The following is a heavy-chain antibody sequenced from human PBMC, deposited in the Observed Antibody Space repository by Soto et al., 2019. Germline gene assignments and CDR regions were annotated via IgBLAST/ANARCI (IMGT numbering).Heavy chain of an antibody. CDR2: IYIGGSI. CDR3: ARASVGPAWGGSCIMPFVD. Sequence: SETLSLTCTVSGGSISNYDWSWIRQPAGKGLEWIGRIYIGGSINYNPSLKSRVTMSTDTSKNQFSLRLTSVTAADTAVYYCARASVGPAWGGSCIMPFVDWCPGALVTVFS. J-gene: IGHJ4*02. D-gene: IGHD2-15*01. V-gene: IGHV4-4*07. CDR1: GGSISNYD.